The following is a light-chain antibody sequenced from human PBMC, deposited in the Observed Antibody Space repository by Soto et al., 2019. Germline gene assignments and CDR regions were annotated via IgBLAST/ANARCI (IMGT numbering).Light chain of an antibody. CDR1: SSDVGGYKY. CDR3: SSYTSSSTVV. Sequence: QSALTRPASVSGSPGQSITISCTGTSSDVGGYKYVSWYQQHPGKAPKLMIYEVSNRPSGVSNRFSGSKSGNTASLTISGLHAEDEADYYCSSYTSSSTVVFGGGTKLTVL. V-gene: IGLV2-14*01. CDR2: EVS. J-gene: IGLJ2*01.